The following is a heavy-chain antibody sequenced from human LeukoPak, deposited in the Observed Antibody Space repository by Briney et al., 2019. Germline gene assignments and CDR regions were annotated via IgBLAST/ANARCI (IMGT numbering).Heavy chain of an antibody. CDR3: AKVIAARPA. J-gene: IGHJ5*02. Sequence: TGGSLRLSCATSGFTFRNYWMSWVRQAPGKGLQWVANIKQDGSQKYYVDSVKGRFTISRDNAKNSLFLQMDSLRVEDTAVYYCAKVIAARPAWGQGILVTVSS. D-gene: IGHD6-6*01. V-gene: IGHV3-7*05. CDR2: IKQDGSQK. CDR1: GFTFRNYW.